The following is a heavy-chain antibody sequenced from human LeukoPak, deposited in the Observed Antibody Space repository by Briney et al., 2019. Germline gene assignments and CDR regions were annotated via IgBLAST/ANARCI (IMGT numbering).Heavy chain of an antibody. CDR3: AGTRDGYNHY. Sequence: SETLSLTCAVYGGSFSSYYWSWIRQPPGKGLEWIGYIYYSGSTNYNPSLKSRVTMSVDTSKNQSSLKLSSVTAADTAVYYCAGTRDGYNHYWGQGTLVTVSS. J-gene: IGHJ4*02. V-gene: IGHV4-59*08. D-gene: IGHD5-24*01. CDR1: GGSFSSYY. CDR2: IYYSGST.